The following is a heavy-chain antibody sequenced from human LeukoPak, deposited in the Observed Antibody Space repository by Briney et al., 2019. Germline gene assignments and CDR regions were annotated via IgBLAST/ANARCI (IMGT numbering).Heavy chain of an antibody. J-gene: IGHJ6*02. CDR1: GFTFSSYW. CDR3: ARVVGATPYYYYRMDV. CDR2: INSDGSST. D-gene: IGHD1-26*01. Sequence: PGGSLRLSCAASGFTFSSYWMHWVRQAPGKGLVWVSRINSDGSSTSYADSVKGRFTISRDNAKNTLYPQMNSLRAEDTAVYYCARVVGATPYYYYRMDVWGQGTTVTVSS. V-gene: IGHV3-74*01.